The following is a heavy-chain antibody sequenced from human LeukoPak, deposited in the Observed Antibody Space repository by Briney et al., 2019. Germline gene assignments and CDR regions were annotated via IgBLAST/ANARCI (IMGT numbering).Heavy chain of an antibody. CDR1: GFTFSNYA. Sequence: GGSLRLSCVASGFTFSNYAMNWVRQAPGKGLEWVSLISASGDATYYGDPVKGRFTISRDNSKNTLYLQMNSLRSDDTAVYYCAKIPGYNWNYVDRSDPWGQGTLVTVSS. D-gene: IGHD1-7*01. V-gene: IGHV3-23*01. J-gene: IGHJ5*02. CDR2: ISASGDAT. CDR3: AKIPGYNWNYVDRSDP.